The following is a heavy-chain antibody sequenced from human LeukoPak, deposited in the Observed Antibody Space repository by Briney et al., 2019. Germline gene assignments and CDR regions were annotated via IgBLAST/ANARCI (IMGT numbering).Heavy chain of an antibody. CDR2: IKQDGNEK. CDR3: ARSRLGDLSSNLFDQ. D-gene: IGHD3-16*02. CDR1: GLTFSDYW. Sequence: PGGSLRLSCAASGLTFSDYWMNWVRQAPGKGLEWVANIKQDGNEKKYVDSVKDRFAISRDNAKNSLYLQMNSLRVDDTAVYYCARSRLGDLSSNLFDQWDQGTLVTVSS. V-gene: IGHV3-7*01. J-gene: IGHJ4*02.